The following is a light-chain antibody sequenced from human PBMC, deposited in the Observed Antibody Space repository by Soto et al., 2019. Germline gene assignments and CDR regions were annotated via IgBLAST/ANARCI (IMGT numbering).Light chain of an antibody. CDR1: QSITTY. V-gene: IGKV1-39*01. CDR3: QQYNSSL. J-gene: IGKJ1*01. Sequence: DIQMTQSPSSLSASVGDRVTITCRASQSITTYLHWYQQKPGKAPNLLIYAASNLQSGVPSRFSGSGSGTEFTLTISSLQPDDFATYYCQQYNSSLFGQGTKVDIK. CDR2: AAS.